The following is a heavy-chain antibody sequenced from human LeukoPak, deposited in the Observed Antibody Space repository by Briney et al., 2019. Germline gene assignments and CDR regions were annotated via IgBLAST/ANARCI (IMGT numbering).Heavy chain of an antibody. CDR2: ISSSSSYI. CDR3: ARYDSSWYYFDY. CDR1: GFTFSSYS. D-gene: IGHD6-13*01. Sequence: GGSLRLSCAASGFTFSSYSMNWVRQAPGKGLEWVSSISSSSSYIYYADSVKGRFTISRDNAKNSLYLQMNSLRAEDTAVYYCARYDSSWYYFDYWGRGTLVTVSS. V-gene: IGHV3-21*04. J-gene: IGHJ4*02.